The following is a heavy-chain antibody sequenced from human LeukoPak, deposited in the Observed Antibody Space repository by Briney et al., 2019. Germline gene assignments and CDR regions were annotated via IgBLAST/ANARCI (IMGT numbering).Heavy chain of an antibody. D-gene: IGHD3-3*01. CDR1: GGSIRSYY. V-gene: IGHV4-34*01. CDR3: ARGLGYYDFWSGYHFDY. Sequence: PSETLSLTCAVSGGSIRSYYWSWIRQPPGKGLEWIGEINHSGSTNYNPSLKSRVTISVDTSKNQFSLKLSSVTAADTAVYYCARGLGYYDFWSGYHFDYWGQGTLVTVSS. J-gene: IGHJ4*02. CDR2: INHSGST.